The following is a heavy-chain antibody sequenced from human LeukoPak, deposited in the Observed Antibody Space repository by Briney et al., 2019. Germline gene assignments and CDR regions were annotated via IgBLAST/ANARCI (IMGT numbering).Heavy chain of an antibody. D-gene: IGHD6-6*01. CDR3: ARVDSSSRFDP. CDR1: GGSISSSSYY. CDR2: IYYSGST. J-gene: IGHJ5*02. Sequence: SETLSLTCTVSGGSISSSSYYWGWIRQPPGKGLEWIGSIYYSGSTYYNPSLKSRVTISVDTSKNQFSLKLSSVTAADTAVYYCARVDSSSRFDPWGQGTLVTVSS. V-gene: IGHV4-39*07.